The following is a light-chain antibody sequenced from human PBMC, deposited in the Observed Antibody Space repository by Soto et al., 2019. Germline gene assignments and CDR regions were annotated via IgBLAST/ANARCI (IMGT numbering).Light chain of an antibody. V-gene: IGKV3-20*01. CDR1: QSVNFY. CDR3: QLYNSYSEA. Sequence: EIGLTQSPGSLSLSPGERATLSCRASQSVNFYLAWYQQKPGQAPRLLISDASSRATDVPDRFSGSGSGTEFTLTISSLQPDDFATYYCQLYNSYSEAFGQGTKVDIK. J-gene: IGKJ1*01. CDR2: DAS.